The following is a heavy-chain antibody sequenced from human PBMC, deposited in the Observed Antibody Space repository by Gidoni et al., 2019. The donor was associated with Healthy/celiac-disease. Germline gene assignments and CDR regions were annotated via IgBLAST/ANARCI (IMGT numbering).Heavy chain of an antibody. CDR1: GGSISRISYF. J-gene: IGHJ4*02. V-gene: IGHV4-39*01. Sequence: QLQLQESGPGLVKPSEHLSLPCTVSGGSISRISYFWGWIRQPPGKGLAWIGSIHYSGSTYYNPSLKSRVTISVDTSKNQFSLKLSSVTAADTAVYYCARLAYYYDSSALLTVYYFDYWGQGTLVTVSS. CDR3: ARLAYYYDSSALLTVYYFDY. CDR2: IHYSGST. D-gene: IGHD3-22*01.